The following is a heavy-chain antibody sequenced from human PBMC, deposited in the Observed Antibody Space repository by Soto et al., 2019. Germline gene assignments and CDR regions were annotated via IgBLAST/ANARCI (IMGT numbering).Heavy chain of an antibody. J-gene: IGHJ4*02. Sequence: SVKVSCKASGGTFYTSTFSWVRQAPGQGLEWMGSITPIYPTTNYAEKFQGRLTVTADGSTNTAYMELNSLTSEDTAVYYCARIPRYSFPTSDDLDSWGQGTLVTVSS. CDR1: GGTFYTST. CDR3: ARIPRYSFPTSDDLDS. CDR2: ITPIYPTT. D-gene: IGHD5-18*01. V-gene: IGHV1-69*13.